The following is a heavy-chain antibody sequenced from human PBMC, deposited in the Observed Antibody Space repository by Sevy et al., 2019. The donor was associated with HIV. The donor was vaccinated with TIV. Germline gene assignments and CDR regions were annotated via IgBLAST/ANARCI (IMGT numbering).Heavy chain of an antibody. CDR2: ISYDGSNK. V-gene: IGHV3-30*18. CDR3: AKEVPVWFGEYYGMDV. Sequence: GGSLRLSCAASAFTFSSYGRHWVRQAPGKGLEWVAVISYDGSNKYYADSVKGRFTISRDNSKNTLYLQMNSLRAEDTAVYYCAKEVPVWFGEYYGMDVWGQGTTVTVSS. D-gene: IGHD3-10*01. J-gene: IGHJ6*02. CDR1: AFTFSSYG.